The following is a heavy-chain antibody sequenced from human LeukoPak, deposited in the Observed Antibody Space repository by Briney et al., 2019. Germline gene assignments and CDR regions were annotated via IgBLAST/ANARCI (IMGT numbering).Heavy chain of an antibody. V-gene: IGHV3-23*01. D-gene: IGHD3-10*01. J-gene: IGHJ3*02. CDR2: ISGSGGST. Sequence: PGGSLRLSCVASGFTFSSYAMSWVRQAPGKGLEWVSAISGSGGSTYYADSVKGRFTISRDNSKNTLYLQMNSLRAEDTAVYYCAKDPSVLLWFGENAFDIWGQGTMATVSS. CDR3: AKDPSVLLWFGENAFDI. CDR1: GFTFSSYA.